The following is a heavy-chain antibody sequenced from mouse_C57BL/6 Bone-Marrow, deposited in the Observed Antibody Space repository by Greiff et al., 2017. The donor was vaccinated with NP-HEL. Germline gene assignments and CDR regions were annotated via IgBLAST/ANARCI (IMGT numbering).Heavy chain of an antibody. CDR3: ARDGYDYGVDY. CDR2: ISYDGSN. D-gene: IGHD2-4*01. CDR1: GYSITSGYY. Sequence: ESGPGLVKPSQSLSLTCSVTGYSITSGYYWNWIRQFPGNKLEWMGYISYDGSNNYNPSLKNRISITRDTSKNQFFLKLNSVTTEDTATYYCARDGYDYGVDYWGQGTTLTVSS. J-gene: IGHJ2*01. V-gene: IGHV3-6*01.